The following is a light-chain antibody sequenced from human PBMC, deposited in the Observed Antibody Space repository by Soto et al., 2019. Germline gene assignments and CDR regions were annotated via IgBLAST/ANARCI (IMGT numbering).Light chain of an antibody. Sequence: QSVLTQPPSTSATPGQRVTISCSGSSSNIGRNNVFWYQQVPGKAPKLLIYRNVQRPSGVPDRFSGSKSGTSASLAISGLRSDDEAHYYCAAWDDRLSGPVFGGGTKLTV. CDR2: RNV. J-gene: IGLJ2*01. V-gene: IGLV1-47*01. CDR3: AAWDDRLSGPV. CDR1: SSNIGRNN.